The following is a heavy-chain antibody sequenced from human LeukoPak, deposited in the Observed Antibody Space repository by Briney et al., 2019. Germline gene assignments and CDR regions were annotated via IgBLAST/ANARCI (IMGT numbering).Heavy chain of an antibody. Sequence: GSSGKISCNASGGTFSSYASSWVRQAPGHALEWMGGIIPIFGTANYAQKFLGRVTITADKSTSTAYMELSSLRSEDTAVYYCARGSSGWYYFDYWGQGTLVTVSS. J-gene: IGHJ4*02. CDR3: ARGSSGWYYFDY. V-gene: IGHV1-69*06. D-gene: IGHD6-19*01. CDR1: GGTFSSYA. CDR2: IIPIFGTA.